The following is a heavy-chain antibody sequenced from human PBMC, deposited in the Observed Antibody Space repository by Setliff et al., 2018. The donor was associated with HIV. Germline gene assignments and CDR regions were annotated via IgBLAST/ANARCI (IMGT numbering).Heavy chain of an antibody. D-gene: IGHD3-22*01. Sequence: SETLSLTCTVSGDSLSTSNNHWGWIRQPPGKVLEWIGNIHYSGNPYYTPSLKSRVTMSVDTSKNQFYLNLDSVTAADTAVYYRARDPHYFDSTGYYSWFYFDYWGQGMLVTVSS. CDR3: ARDPHYFDSTGYYSWFYFDY. V-gene: IGHV4-39*07. J-gene: IGHJ4*02. CDR2: IHYSGNP. CDR1: GDSLSTSNNH.